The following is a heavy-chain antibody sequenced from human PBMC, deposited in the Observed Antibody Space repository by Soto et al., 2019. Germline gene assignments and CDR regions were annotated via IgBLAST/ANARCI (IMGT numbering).Heavy chain of an antibody. CDR3: AKPSGLATAGSAFDY. CDR2: ISGNGRST. CDR1: GFTFINYD. V-gene: IGHV3-23*01. J-gene: IGHJ4*02. Sequence: EVQLLDSGGGLVQPGGSLRLSCAASGFTFINYDMSWVRQAPGKGLEWVSKISGNGRSTYYADSVKGRFTIPRDNSRNTLFLQMNSLRAGDRAVYYCAKPSGLATAGSAFDYRGQGTLVTVCS. D-gene: IGHD6-13*01.